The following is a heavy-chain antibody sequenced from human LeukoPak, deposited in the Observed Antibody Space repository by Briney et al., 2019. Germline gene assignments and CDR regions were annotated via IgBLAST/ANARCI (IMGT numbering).Heavy chain of an antibody. J-gene: IGHJ4*02. Sequence: GASVKVSCKASGGTYISCAISWVRQAPGQGVEWMGRIIPIFGIANYAQKFQGRVTITADKSTSTAYMELSSLRSEDTAVYYCARDVVVPAAIPFDYWGQGTLVTVSS. D-gene: IGHD2-2*01. CDR2: IIPIFGIA. CDR3: ARDVVVPAAIPFDY. V-gene: IGHV1-69*04. CDR1: GGTYISCA.